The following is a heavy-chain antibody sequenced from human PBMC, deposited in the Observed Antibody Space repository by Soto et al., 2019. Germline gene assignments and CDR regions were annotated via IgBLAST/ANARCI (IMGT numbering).Heavy chain of an antibody. CDR1: GFSLSGTGVS. J-gene: IGHJ3*02. CDR3: ANSSRYAASDI. D-gene: IGHD3-9*01. Sequence: QITLKESGPTLVKDTQTLTLTCAFSGFSLSGTGVSVGWIRQPPGKALEWLALIFWDDDKRYSPSLRNRLTITKDTAKNQVVLTMTNVDPADTATFYCANSSRYAASDIWGQGTRVTVSS. V-gene: IGHV2-5*02. CDR2: IFWDDDK.